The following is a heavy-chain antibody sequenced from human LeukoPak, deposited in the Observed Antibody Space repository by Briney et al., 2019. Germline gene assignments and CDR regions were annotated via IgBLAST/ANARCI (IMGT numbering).Heavy chain of an antibody. V-gene: IGHV4-39*01. CDR2: IYYSGST. CDR3: ARHSPVVGDAFDI. CDR1: GGSISSSSYY. Sequence: NSSETLSLTCTVSGGSISSSSYYWGWIRQPPGKGLEWIGSIYYSGSTYYNPSLKSRVTISVDTSKNQFSLKLSSVTAADTAVYYCARHSPVVGDAFDIWGQGTMVTVSS. J-gene: IGHJ3*02. D-gene: IGHD3-22*01.